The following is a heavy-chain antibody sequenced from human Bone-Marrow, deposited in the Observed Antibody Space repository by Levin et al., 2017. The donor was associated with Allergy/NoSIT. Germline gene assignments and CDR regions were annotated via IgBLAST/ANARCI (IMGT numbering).Heavy chain of an antibody. V-gene: IGHV3-66*01. Sequence: LSLTCVASGFTVSTNYMSWVRQAPGKGLEWISFIYSGGAIYYADSVKGRFTISRDNSKNTVYLQMSSLGAEDTAVYFCARDYFASGSSWVAFDIWGQGTEVTVSP. D-gene: IGHD3-10*01. CDR3: ARDYFASGSSWVAFDI. CDR2: IYSGGAI. CDR1: GFTVSTNY. J-gene: IGHJ3*02.